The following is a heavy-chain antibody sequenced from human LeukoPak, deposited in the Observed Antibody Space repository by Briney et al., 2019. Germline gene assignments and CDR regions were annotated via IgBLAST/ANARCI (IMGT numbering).Heavy chain of an antibody. CDR3: ARHEGGNLDFDY. D-gene: IGHD4-23*01. CDR2: IHYSEST. CDR1: GGSIRSYY. J-gene: IGHJ4*02. V-gene: IGHV4-59*08. Sequence: PSETLSLTCTVSGGSIRSYYWGWIRQPPGKGLEWIGYIHYSESTKYNPSLKSRVTMSVDTSKNQFSLNLSSVTAADTAVYYCARHEGGNLDFDYWGQGTLVTVSS.